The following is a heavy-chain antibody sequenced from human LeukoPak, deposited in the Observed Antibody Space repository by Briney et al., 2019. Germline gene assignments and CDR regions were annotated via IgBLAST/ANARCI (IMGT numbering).Heavy chain of an antibody. CDR1: GYTFTSYD. CDR3: ARGRRTDWDYYYYMDV. J-gene: IGHJ6*03. CDR2: MNPNSGNT. V-gene: IGHV1-8*03. Sequence: ASVKVSCKASGYTFTSYDINWVRQATGQGLEWMGWMNPNSGNTGYAQKFQGRVTITRNTSISTAYMELSSLRSEDTAVYYCARGRRTDWDYYYYMDVWGKGTTVTVSS. D-gene: IGHD3/OR15-3a*01.